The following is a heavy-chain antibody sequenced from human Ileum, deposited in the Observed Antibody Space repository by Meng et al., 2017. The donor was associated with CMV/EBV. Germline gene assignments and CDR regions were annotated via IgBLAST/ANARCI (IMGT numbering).Heavy chain of an antibody. D-gene: IGHD2-2*01. CDR1: GFTFSSYG. Sequence: GESLKISCAASGFTFSSYGMHWVRQAPGKGLEWVAVIWYDGSNKYYADSVKGRFTISRDNSKNTLYLQMNSLRAEDTAVYYCAKDVARRYQLLSIFYYWGQGTLVTVSS. V-gene: IGHV3-33*06. CDR3: AKDVARRYQLLSIFYY. J-gene: IGHJ4*02. CDR2: IWYDGSNK.